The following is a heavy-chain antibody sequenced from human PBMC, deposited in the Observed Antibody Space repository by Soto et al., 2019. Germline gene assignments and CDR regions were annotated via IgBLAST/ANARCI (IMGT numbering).Heavy chain of an antibody. D-gene: IGHD3-10*01. CDR2: INAGNGNT. J-gene: IGHJ4*02. CDR3: AREFYYGSGMGGTDY. CDR1: GYTFTSYA. Sequence: QVQLVQSGAEVKKPGASMKVSCKASGYTFTSYAMHWVRQAPGQRLEWMGWINAGNGNTKYSQKFQGRVTITRDTSASTAYMELSSLRSEDTAVYYCAREFYYGSGMGGTDYWGQGTLVTVSS. V-gene: IGHV1-3*01.